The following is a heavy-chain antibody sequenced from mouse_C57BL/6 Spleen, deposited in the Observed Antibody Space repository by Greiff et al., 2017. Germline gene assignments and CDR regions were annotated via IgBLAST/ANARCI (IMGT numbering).Heavy chain of an antibody. V-gene: IGHV1-22*01. CDR1: GYTFTDYN. D-gene: IGHD1-1*01. CDR3: ARSLITTVLDY. Sequence: VQLQQSGPELVKPGASVKMSCKASGYTFTDYNMHWVKQTHGKSLEWIGYINPNNGGTSYNQKFKGKATLTVNKSSSTAYMELRSLTSEDSAVYYCARSLITTVLDYWGQGTTLTVSS. CDR2: INPNNGGT. J-gene: IGHJ2*01.